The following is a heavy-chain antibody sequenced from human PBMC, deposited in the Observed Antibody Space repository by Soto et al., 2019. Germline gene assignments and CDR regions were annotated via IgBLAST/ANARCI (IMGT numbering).Heavy chain of an antibody. CDR3: ATTPPVGGYYYYGMDV. J-gene: IGHJ6*02. Sequence: QVQLVQSGAEVKKPGSSVKVSCKASGGTFSSYAISWVRQAPGQGLEWMGGIIPIFGTANYAQKFQGRVTITADESTSTAYTELSSLRSEDTAVYYCATTPPVGGYYYYGMDVWGQGTTVTVSS. CDR2: IIPIFGTA. D-gene: IGHD1-26*01. V-gene: IGHV1-69*12. CDR1: GGTFSSYA.